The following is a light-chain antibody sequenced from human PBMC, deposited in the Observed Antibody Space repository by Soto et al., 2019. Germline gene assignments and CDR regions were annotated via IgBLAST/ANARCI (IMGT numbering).Light chain of an antibody. J-gene: IGLJ3*02. CDR1: SSDVGRYDY. CDR3: SAYTARSTLV. V-gene: IGLV2-11*01. Sequence: QSALTQPRSVSGSPGQSVTISCTGTSSDVGRYDYVSWYQQHPGKAPKLIIYDVTERPAGVPDRFSGSKSGNTASLTISGLQAEDEADYYCSAYTARSTLVFGGGTKVTVL. CDR2: DVT.